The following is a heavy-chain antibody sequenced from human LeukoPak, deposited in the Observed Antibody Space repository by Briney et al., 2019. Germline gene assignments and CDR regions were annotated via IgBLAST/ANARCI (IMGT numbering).Heavy chain of an antibody. J-gene: IGHJ6*03. CDR2: IYYSGST. V-gene: IGHV4-39*02. CDR1: GGSISSSSYY. CDR3: ARDQLTDGGYCSSTSCYGLYMDV. Sequence: PSETLSLTCTVSGGSISSSSYYWGWIRQPPGKGLEWIGSIYYSGSTYYNPSLKSRVTISVDTSKNQFSLKLSSVTAADTAVYYCARDQLTDGGYCSSTSCYGLYMDVWGKGTTVTVSS. D-gene: IGHD2-2*01.